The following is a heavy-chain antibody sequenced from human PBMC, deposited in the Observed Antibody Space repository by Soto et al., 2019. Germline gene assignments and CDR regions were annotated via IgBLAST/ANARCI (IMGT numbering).Heavy chain of an antibody. CDR1: GFTYSSYS. V-gene: IGHV3-21*01. D-gene: IGHD6-13*01. CDR3: ARAAQQHLVRDGCYFDY. Sequence: GGSLRLSCAASGFTYSSYSMNWVRQAPGKGLEWVSSISSSSSYIYYADSVKGRFTISRDNAKNSLYLQMNSLRAEDTAVYYCARAAQQHLVRDGCYFDYWGQGTLVTVSS. CDR2: ISSSSSYI. J-gene: IGHJ4*02.